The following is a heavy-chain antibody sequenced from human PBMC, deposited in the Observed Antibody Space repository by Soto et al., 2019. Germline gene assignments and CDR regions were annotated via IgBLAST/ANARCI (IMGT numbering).Heavy chain of an antibody. D-gene: IGHD4-17*01. CDR1: GFSLNTGGAG. V-gene: IGHV2-5*01. CDR3: AHRGYGDYPRDNWFDP. Sequence: QITLKESGPTLVKPTQTLTLTCTFSGFSLNTGGAGVGWIRQSPGNALEWLALIYWNEDKRYSPSLKSRLTITKDTSKNQVVLTMTNMDPVDTATYYCAHRGYGDYPRDNWFDPWGQGTLVTVSS. J-gene: IGHJ5*02. CDR2: IYWNEDK.